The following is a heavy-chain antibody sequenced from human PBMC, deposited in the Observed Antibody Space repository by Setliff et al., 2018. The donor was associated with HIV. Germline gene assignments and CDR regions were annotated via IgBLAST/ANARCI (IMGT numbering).Heavy chain of an antibody. CDR2: FIPILGKV. J-gene: IGHJ4*02. CDR1: GISFSSYP. V-gene: IGHV1-69*10. Sequence: VASVKVSCKASGISFSSYPISWVRQAPGQGLEWMGVFIPILGKVHYAQKFQGRVTITADESTSTAYMGLSSLKSEDTAVYYCARGGAVGLWFRYFDFWGQGTLVTVSS. D-gene: IGHD3-10*01. CDR3: ARGGAVGLWFRYFDF.